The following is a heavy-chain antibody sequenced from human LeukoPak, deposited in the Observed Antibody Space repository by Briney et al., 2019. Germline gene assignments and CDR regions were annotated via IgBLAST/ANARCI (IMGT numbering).Heavy chain of an antibody. J-gene: IGHJ3*02. CDR3: ARDLGIVDAFDI. V-gene: IGHV1-69*13. CDR1: GGTFSSYA. D-gene: IGHD3-22*01. Sequence: ASVKVSCKASGGTFSSYAISWVRQAPGQGLEWMGGIIPIFGTANYAQKFQGRVTITADESTSTAYMELSSLRSEDTAVYYYARDLGIVDAFDIWGQGTMVTVSS. CDR2: IIPIFGTA.